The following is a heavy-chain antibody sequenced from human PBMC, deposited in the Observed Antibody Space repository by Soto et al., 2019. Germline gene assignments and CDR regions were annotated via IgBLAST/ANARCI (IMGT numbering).Heavy chain of an antibody. Sequence: QVHLVQSGAEVKKPGASVKVSCKGSGYTFTSYGITWVRQAPGQGLEWMGWISAHNGNTDYAQRLQGRVTVSRDTSTSTAYMELRILRSDDTAVYYCARGRYGDYWGQGALVTVSS. CDR1: GYTFTSYG. J-gene: IGHJ4*02. D-gene: IGHD1-1*01. CDR3: ARGRYGDY. CDR2: ISAHNGNT. V-gene: IGHV1-18*01.